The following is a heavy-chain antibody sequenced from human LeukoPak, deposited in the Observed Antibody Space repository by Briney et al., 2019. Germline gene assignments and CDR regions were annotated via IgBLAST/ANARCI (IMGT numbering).Heavy chain of an antibody. J-gene: IGHJ4*02. CDR3: ARGGPVYYFDY. Sequence: ASVKVSCKASGYTFTSYYMHWVRQAPGQGLEWMGIINPSGGSTSYAQKFQGRVTMTRDMSTSTVYMELSSLRSEDTAVYYRARGGPVYYFDYWGQGTLVTVSS. V-gene: IGHV1-46*01. CDR2: INPSGGST. CDR1: GYTFTSYY.